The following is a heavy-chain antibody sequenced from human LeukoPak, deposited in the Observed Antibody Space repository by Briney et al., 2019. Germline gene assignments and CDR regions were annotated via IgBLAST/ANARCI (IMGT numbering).Heavy chain of an antibody. CDR1: GFTFSSYW. J-gene: IGHJ6*02. V-gene: IGHV3-7*03. CDR2: INHNGNVN. D-gene: IGHD3-16*01. CDR3: ARGGGLDV. Sequence: GGSRRLSCAASGFTFSSYWMNWARQAPGKGREWVASINHNGNVNYYVDSVKGRFTISRDNAKNSLYLQMSNLRAEDTAVYFCARGGGLDVWGQGATVTVSS.